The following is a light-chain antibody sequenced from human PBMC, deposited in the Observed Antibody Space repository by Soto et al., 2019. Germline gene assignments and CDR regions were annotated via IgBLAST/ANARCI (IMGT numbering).Light chain of an antibody. V-gene: IGLV1-40*01. CDR2: GNR. CDR1: NSNLGAGYD. J-gene: IGLJ1*01. Sequence: QSVLTQPPSVSGAPGQRVTISCTGNNSNLGAGYDVHWYQQLPGAAPKLVIFGNRNRPSGVPERFSGSKSGTSASLAITGLQAEDEADYYCSSYTSSSTYVFGTGTKLTVL. CDR3: SSYTSSSTYV.